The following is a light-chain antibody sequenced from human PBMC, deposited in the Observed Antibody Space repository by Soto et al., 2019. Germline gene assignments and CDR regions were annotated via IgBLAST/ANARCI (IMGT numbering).Light chain of an antibody. J-gene: IGKJ1*01. V-gene: IGKV1-5*01. CDR2: AAS. CDR1: QSISNW. CDR3: QHYNSYSEA. Sequence: DIQMTQSPSTLSASGGDRVSITCRASQSISNWLAWYQQKPGKAPKLLIYAASTLQSGVPSRFSGSGSGTEFTLTISSLQPDDFATYYCQHYNSYSEAFGQGTKVDI.